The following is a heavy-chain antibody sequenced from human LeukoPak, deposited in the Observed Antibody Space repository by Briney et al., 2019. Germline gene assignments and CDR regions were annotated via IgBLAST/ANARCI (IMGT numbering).Heavy chain of an antibody. CDR3: ASLGGQLVRSFDD. J-gene: IGHJ4*02. V-gene: IGHV3-74*01. CDR1: GFTFSSYW. CDR2: INSDGSST. D-gene: IGHD6-6*01. Sequence: GGSLRLSCAASGFTFSSYWMHWVRQAPGKGLVWVSRINSDGSSTSYADSVKGRFTISRDNAKNTLYLQMNSLRAEDTAVYYCASLGGQLVRSFDDWGQGTLVTVSS.